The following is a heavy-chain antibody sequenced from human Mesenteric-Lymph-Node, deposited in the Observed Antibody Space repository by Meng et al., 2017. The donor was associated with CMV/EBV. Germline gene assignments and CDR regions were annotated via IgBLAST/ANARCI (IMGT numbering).Heavy chain of an antibody. J-gene: IGHJ4*02. CDR3: AKHPIPTEGTDLFDY. V-gene: IGHV3-30-3*02. Sequence: GGSLRLSCAASGFTPRSYALHWLRQTPGKGLEWVAFISKDGSSKYYADSVKGRFTVSRDNSKNTLFLQMNSLTVDDTAVYYCAKHPIPTEGTDLFDYWGQGTLVTVSS. CDR1: GFTPRSYA. CDR2: ISKDGSSK. D-gene: IGHD2-2*02.